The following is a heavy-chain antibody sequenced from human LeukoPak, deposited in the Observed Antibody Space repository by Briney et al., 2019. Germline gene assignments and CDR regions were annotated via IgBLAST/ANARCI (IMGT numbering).Heavy chain of an antibody. CDR1: GGSIHSYY. D-gene: IGHD6-19*01. CDR2: IYYSGST. CDR3: ARGSGWYTDFDY. Sequence: ETLSLTCTVSGGSIHSYYWSWIRQPPGKGLEWIGYIYYSGSTNYNPSLKSRVTISVDTSKNQFSLKLSSVTAADTAVYYCARGSGWYTDFDYWGQGTLVTVSS. J-gene: IGHJ4*02. V-gene: IGHV4-59*01.